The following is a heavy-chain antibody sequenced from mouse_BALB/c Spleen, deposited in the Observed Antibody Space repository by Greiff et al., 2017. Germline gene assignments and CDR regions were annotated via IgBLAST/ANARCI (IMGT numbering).Heavy chain of an antibody. CDR2: IRSGSSTI. Sequence: EVQLVESGGGLVQPGGSRKLSCAASGFTFSSFGMHWVRQAPEKGLEWVAYIRSGSSTIYYADTVKGRFTISRDNPKNTLFLQMTRLRFEDTAMSYCARDAVCAMDYWGQGTSVTVSS. D-gene: IGHD3-3*01. J-gene: IGHJ4*01. CDR1: GFTFSSFG. CDR3: ARDAVCAMDY. V-gene: IGHV5-17*02.